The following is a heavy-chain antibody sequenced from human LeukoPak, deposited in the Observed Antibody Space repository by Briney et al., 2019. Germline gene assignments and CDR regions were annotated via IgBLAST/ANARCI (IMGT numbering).Heavy chain of an antibody. V-gene: IGHV4-59*12. D-gene: IGHD2-21*02. CDR2: IYYSGST. Sequence: SETLSLTCTVSGGSISSYYWSWIRQPPGKGLEWIGYIYYSGSTNYNPSLKSRVTISVDTSKNQFSLKLSSVTAADTAVYYCARGGDLSAFDIWGQGTMVTVSS. CDR3: ARGGDLSAFDI. J-gene: IGHJ3*02. CDR1: GGSISSYY.